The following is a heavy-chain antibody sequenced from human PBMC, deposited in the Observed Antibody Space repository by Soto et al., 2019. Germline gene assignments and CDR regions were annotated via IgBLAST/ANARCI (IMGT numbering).Heavy chain of an antibody. J-gene: IGHJ4*02. Sequence: GGSFRLPYAASGFTFRTYALSGFRQPPGKGLEWVSAISGSGGNTYYSASVKGRFTISRDNSRNTLYLQMNSLRADDTAVYYCAKVPRYCSCGSCYRGYFDYWGQGTLDTGSS. V-gene: IGHV3-23*01. CDR2: ISGSGGNT. D-gene: IGHD2-15*01. CDR3: AKVPRYCSCGSCYRGYFDY. CDR1: GFTFRTYA.